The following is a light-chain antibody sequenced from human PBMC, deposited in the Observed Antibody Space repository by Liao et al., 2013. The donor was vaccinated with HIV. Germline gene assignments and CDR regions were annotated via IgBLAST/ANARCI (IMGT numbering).Light chain of an antibody. CDR2: QDT. J-gene: IGLJ2*01. CDR1: KLGDKF. CDR3: QAWDSSTAF. Sequence: SYELTQPPSVSVSPGQTASITCSGDKLGDKFATWYQQRPGQSPVLVIHQDTKRPSGIPERFSGSNSGNTATLTISGTQPMDEADYYCQAWDSSTAFFGGGTKLTVL. V-gene: IGLV3-1*01.